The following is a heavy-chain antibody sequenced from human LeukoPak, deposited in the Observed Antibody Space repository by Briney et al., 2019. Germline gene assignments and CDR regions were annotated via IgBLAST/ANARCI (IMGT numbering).Heavy chain of an antibody. Sequence: PGGSLRLSCAASGFTFSSYGMHWVRQAPGKGLEWVAFIRYDGSNKYYADSVKGRFTISRDNSKSTLYLQMNSLRAEDTAVYYCASPYYYDSYFDYWGQGTLVTVSS. CDR1: GFTFSSYG. CDR3: ASPYYYDSYFDY. V-gene: IGHV3-30*02. CDR2: IRYDGSNK. D-gene: IGHD3-22*01. J-gene: IGHJ4*02.